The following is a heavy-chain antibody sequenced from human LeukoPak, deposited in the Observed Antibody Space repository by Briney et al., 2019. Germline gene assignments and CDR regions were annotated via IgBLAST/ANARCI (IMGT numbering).Heavy chain of an antibody. CDR2: IYYSGST. D-gene: IGHD3-16*01. V-gene: IGHV4-31*03. CDR1: GGSISSGGYY. CDR3: ASSVWGHFDY. Sequence: SQTLSLTCTVSGGSISSGGYYWRWIRQHPGTGLEWIGYIYYSGSTYYNPSLKSRVTISVDTSKNQFSLKLSSVTAADTAVYYCASSVWGHFDYWGQGTLVTVSS. J-gene: IGHJ4*02.